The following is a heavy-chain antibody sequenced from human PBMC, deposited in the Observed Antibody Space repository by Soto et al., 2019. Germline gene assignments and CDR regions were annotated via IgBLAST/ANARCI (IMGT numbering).Heavy chain of an antibody. V-gene: IGHV3-15*01. D-gene: IGHD3-9*01. Sequence: EVQLEESGGGLGKPGGSLRLSCAASGFNLSHPWMTWVRQAAGKALEWVGRIKSKTDGGTADYATPVKGRFTISRDDSKNTFYLQMNRLKTEDTAVDYCTTGIYYDILTGYHNVAYWGQGTLVTVSS. CDR1: GFNLSHPW. CDR3: TTGIYYDILTGYHNVAY. J-gene: IGHJ4*02. CDR2: IKSKTDGGTA.